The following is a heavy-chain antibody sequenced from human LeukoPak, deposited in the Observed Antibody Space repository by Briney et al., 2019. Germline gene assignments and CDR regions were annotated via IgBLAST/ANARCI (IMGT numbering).Heavy chain of an antibody. V-gene: IGHV3-30-3*01. Sequence: GGSLRLSCAASGFTFSSYAMHWVRQAPGKGLEWVAVISYDGSNKYYADSVKGRFTISRDNSKNTLYLQMNSLRAEDTAVYYCARDETYCSGGSCYGPVDYWGQGTLVTVSS. D-gene: IGHD2-15*01. CDR3: ARDETYCSGGSCYGPVDY. CDR2: ISYDGSNK. J-gene: IGHJ4*02. CDR1: GFTFSSYA.